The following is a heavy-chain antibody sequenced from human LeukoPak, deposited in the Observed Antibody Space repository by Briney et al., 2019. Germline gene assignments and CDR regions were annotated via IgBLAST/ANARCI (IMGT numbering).Heavy chain of an antibody. V-gene: IGHV3-7*01. J-gene: IGHJ4*02. Sequence: GGSLRLSCADSGFTFSGYWMNWVRQAPAKGLEWVANIDQNGGEKYYVDSVKGRFTISRDNGKNSLYLQMNSLRAEDTAVYYCARYRHLGYWGQGTLVTVSS. CDR2: IDQNGGEK. CDR3: ARYRHLGY. CDR1: GFTFSGYW.